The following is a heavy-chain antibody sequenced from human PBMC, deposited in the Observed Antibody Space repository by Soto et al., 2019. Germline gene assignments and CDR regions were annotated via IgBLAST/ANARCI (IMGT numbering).Heavy chain of an antibody. D-gene: IGHD3-3*01. CDR1: AFKFSDSL. Sequence: GGSRRDSYEAYAFKFSDSLLSCVCQALRKGPKWVGRIKSIGSGGTRDYAPSVKGRFSISRDDSQNTLFLQMKSLRKEDTAVYFCCWSHTINYYFDFWGQGT. CDR3: CWSHTINYYFDF. J-gene: IGHJ4*02. V-gene: IGHV3-15*01. CDR2: IKSIGSGGTR.